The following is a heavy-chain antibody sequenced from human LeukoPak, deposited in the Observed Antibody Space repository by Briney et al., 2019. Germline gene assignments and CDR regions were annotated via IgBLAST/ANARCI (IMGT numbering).Heavy chain of an antibody. D-gene: IGHD6-6*01. J-gene: IGHJ4*02. V-gene: IGHV4-4*07. CDR1: GGSISSYY. Sequence: PSGTLSLTCTVSGGSISSYYWSWIRQPAGKGLEWIGRIYTSGSTNYNPSLKSRVTMSLDTSKNQFSLKLSSVTAADTAVYYCASTIEYSNSLRDYWGQGTLVTVSS. CDR2: IYTSGST. CDR3: ASTIEYSNSLRDY.